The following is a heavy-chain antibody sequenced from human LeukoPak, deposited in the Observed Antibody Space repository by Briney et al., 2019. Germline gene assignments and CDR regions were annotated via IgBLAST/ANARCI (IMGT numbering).Heavy chain of an antibody. CDR3: AKRDSYSGAFDY. J-gene: IGHJ4*02. CDR2: ITSSSRYI. V-gene: IGHV3-21*04. CDR1: GFTFSSYN. D-gene: IGHD2-15*01. Sequence: GGSLRLSCAVSGFTFSSYNMNWVRQAPGKGLEWVSSITSSSRYIYYADSVKGRFTISRDNAKSSLYLQMNSLRADDTAVYYCAKRDSYSGAFDYWGQGTLITVSS.